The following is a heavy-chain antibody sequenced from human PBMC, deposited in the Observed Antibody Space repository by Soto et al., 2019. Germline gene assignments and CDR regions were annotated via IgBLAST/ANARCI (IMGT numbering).Heavy chain of an antibody. Sequence: QVQLVQSGAEVKTPGSSLKVSCKVSGSRFSNYVISWVRQAPGHGLEWLGRIIPIFNSTKYAQSFQGRVTITADKSTSTASLELSSLRSDDTAVYYCAREGRGKKAGYNGLVSLGYWGQVTLVTVSS. CDR3: AREGRGKKAGYNGLVSLGY. CDR2: IIPIFNST. J-gene: IGHJ4*02. V-gene: IGHV1-69*06. CDR1: GSRFSNYV. D-gene: IGHD2-2*02.